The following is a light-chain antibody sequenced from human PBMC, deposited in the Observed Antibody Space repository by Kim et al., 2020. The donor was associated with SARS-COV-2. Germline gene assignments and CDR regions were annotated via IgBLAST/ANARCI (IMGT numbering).Light chain of an antibody. Sequence: QSALTQPASVSGSPGQSIAISCTGTTSDVGGYNYVSWYQRHPGKAPKLIIYGVNNRPSGVSDRFSGSKSGSTASLTISGLQAEDEAYYYCNSYTTSSTRVFGGGTQLTDL. V-gene: IGLV2-14*03. J-gene: IGLJ3*02. CDR3: NSYTTSSTRV. CDR1: TSDVGGYNY. CDR2: GVN.